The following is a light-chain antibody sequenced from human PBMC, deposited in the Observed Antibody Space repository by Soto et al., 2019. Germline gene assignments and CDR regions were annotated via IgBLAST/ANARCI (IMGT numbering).Light chain of an antibody. CDR2: AAS. J-gene: IGKJ1*01. CDR3: QKSNSASWT. CDR1: QDISNY. V-gene: IGKV1-27*01. Sequence: DLQMTQSPSSLSASVGDRVTITCRASQDISNYLAWYQQKPGKVPKLLIYAASTLQSGVPSRFSGSGSGTDFTLSISSLQPEDVATYYCQKSNSASWTFGQGTKVEIK.